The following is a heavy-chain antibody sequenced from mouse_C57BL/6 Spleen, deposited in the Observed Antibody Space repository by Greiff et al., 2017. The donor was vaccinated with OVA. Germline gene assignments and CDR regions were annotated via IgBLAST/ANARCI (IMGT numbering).Heavy chain of an antibody. J-gene: IGHJ3*01. CDR1: GYTFTSYW. D-gene: IGHD2-1*01. Sequence: QVQLQQSGAELVKPGASVKLSCKASGYTFTSYWMPWVKQRPGQGLEWIGEIDPSDSYTNYNQKFKGKATLTVDTSSSTAYMQLSSLTSEDSAVYYCARRRLGNSAWFAYWGQGTLVTVSA. CDR2: IDPSDSYT. V-gene: IGHV1-50*01. CDR3: ARRRLGNSAWFAY.